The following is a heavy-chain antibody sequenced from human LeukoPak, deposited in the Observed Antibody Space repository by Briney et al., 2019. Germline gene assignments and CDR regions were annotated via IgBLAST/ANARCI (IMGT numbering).Heavy chain of an antibody. D-gene: IGHD3-9*01. Sequence: PGGSLRLSCAASGFTFSRFGMHWVRQAPGKGLEWVAVIWYDGSNKYYADSVKGRFTISRDNAKNSLYLQMNSLRAEDTAVYYCARGLDYDILSVPYGMDVWGQGTTVTVSS. CDR2: IWYDGSNK. CDR3: ARGLDYDILSVPYGMDV. CDR1: GFTFSRFG. J-gene: IGHJ6*02. V-gene: IGHV3-33*01.